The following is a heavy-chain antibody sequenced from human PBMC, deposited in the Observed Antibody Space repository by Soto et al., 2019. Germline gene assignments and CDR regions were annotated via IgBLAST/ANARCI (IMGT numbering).Heavy chain of an antibody. CDR3: ARDRYYDSSGLDY. CDR1: GFTFSSYA. D-gene: IGHD3-22*01. CDR2: ISYDGSNK. J-gene: IGHJ4*02. V-gene: IGHV3-30-3*01. Sequence: PGGSLRLSCAASGFTFSSYAMHWVRQAPGKGLEWVAVISYDGSNKYYADSVKGRFTISRDNSKNTLYLQMNSLRAEDTAVYYCARDRYYDSSGLDYWGQGTLVTVSS.